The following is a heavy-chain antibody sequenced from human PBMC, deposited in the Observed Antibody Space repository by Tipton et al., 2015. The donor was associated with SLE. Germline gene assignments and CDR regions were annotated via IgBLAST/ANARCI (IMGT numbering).Heavy chain of an antibody. D-gene: IGHD3-3*01. CDR2: VNHSGST. J-gene: IGHJ4*02. CDR1: GGSFGGYY. CDR3: ARGWDYDFWSGYADY. V-gene: IGHV4-34*01. Sequence: TLSLTCAVYGGSFGGYYWSWIRQPPGKGLEWIGEVNHSGSTNYNPSLKSRVTIFGDTSKNQFSLKLSSVTAADTAVYYCARGWDYDFWSGYADYWGQGTLVTVSS.